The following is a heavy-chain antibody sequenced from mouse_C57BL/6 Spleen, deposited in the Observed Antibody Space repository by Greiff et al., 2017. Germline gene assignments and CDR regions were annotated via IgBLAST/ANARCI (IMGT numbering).Heavy chain of an antibody. D-gene: IGHD2-4*01. CDR2: ISDGGSYT. V-gene: IGHV5-4*01. CDR3: ARGRNYDYDWFAY. J-gene: IGHJ3*01. CDR1: GFTFSSYA. Sequence: EVQGVESGGGLVKPGGSLKLSCAASGFTFSSYAMSWVRQTPEKRLEWVATISDGGSYTYYPDNVKGRFTISRDNAKNNLYLQMSHLKSEDTAMYYCARGRNYDYDWFAYWGQGTLVTVSA.